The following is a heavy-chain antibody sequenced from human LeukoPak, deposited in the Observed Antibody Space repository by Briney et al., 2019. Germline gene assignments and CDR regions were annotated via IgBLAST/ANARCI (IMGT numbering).Heavy chain of an antibody. CDR2: ISSSSSYI. CDR1: GFTFSSYS. D-gene: IGHD6-13*01. CDR3: ASVGIAGVYDY. V-gene: IGHV3-21*01. Sequence: PGGSLRLSCAASGFTFSSYSMNWVRQAPGKGLEWVSSISSSSSYIYYADSVKGRFIISRDNAKNSLYLQMNSLRAEDTAVYYCASVGIAGVYDYWGQGTLVTVSS. J-gene: IGHJ4*02.